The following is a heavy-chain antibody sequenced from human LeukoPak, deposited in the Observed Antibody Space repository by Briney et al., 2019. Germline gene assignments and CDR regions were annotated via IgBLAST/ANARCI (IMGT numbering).Heavy chain of an antibody. CDR1: GSSISSYY. CDR2: IYYSGST. J-gene: IGHJ6*02. CDR3: ARHEGILTFYYHYGMDV. V-gene: IGHV4-59*08. D-gene: IGHD3-9*01. Sequence: SETLSLTCTVSGSSISSYYWSWIRQPPGKGLEWIGYIYYSGSTNYNPSLKSRVTISVDTSKNQFSLKLSSATAADTAVYYCARHEGILTFYYHYGMDVWGQGTTVTVSS.